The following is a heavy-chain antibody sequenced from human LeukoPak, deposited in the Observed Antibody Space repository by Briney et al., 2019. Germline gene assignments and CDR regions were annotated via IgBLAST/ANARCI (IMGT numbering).Heavy chain of an antibody. D-gene: IGHD3-22*01. J-gene: IGHJ4*02. CDR3: ARHGSGYSPFGV. Sequence: SETLSLTCTVSGGSISSYYWSWIRQPPGKGLEWIGYIYYSGSTNYNPSLTSRVTISVDTSKNQFSLKLSSVTAADTAVYYCARHGSGYSPFGVWGQGTLVTVSS. V-gene: IGHV4-59*08. CDR2: IYYSGST. CDR1: GGSISSYY.